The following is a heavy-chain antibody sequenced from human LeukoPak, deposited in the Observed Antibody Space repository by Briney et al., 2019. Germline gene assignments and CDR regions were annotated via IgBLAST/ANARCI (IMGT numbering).Heavy chain of an antibody. V-gene: IGHV1-2*02. J-gene: IGHJ4*02. CDR3: ARDGDSPMVDFDY. CDR2: IFPRNGDT. Sequence: ASVKVSCKTSGYTFTDFYFYWLRQAPGQGLEWVGWIFPRNGDTNYAQKFHDRVTLTRDTSISTAYMELSRLTSDDTAIYYCARDGDSPMVDFDYWGQGTLATVSS. CDR1: GYTFTDFY. D-gene: IGHD5-18*01.